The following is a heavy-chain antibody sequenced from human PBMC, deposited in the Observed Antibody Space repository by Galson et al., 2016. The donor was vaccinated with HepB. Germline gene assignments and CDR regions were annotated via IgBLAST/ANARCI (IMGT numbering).Heavy chain of an antibody. V-gene: IGHV3-48*02. CDR2: ISSSSSTI. Sequence: SLRLSRAASGFTFSSYSMNWVRQAPGKGLEWVSYISSSSSTIYYADSVKGRFTISRDNAKNSPYLQMNSMRDEDTAVYYCARDGPGWVMATITILVYYYGMDVWGQGTTVTVSS. CDR3: ARDGPGWVMATITILVYYYGMDV. J-gene: IGHJ6*02. D-gene: IGHD5-24*01. CDR1: GFTFSSYS.